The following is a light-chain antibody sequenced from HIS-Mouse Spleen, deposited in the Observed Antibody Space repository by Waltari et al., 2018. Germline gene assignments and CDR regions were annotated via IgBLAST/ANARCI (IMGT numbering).Light chain of an antibody. CDR1: SSDVGGYNS. V-gene: IGLV2-14*01. J-gene: IGLJ1*01. CDR2: EDS. CDR3: SSYTSSSTF. Sequence: QSALTQPASVSGSPGQSITISCTGTSSDVGGYNSVSWYQQHPGKAPKLMIYEDSNRPSGVSNRFSGSKSGNTASLTISGLQAEDEADYYCSSYTSSSTFFGTGTKVTVL.